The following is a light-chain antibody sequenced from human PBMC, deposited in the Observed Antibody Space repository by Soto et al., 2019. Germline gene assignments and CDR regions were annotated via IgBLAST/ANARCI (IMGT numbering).Light chain of an antibody. Sequence: QSVLTQPPSASGTPGQRVTIFCSGSTSNIGTNSVNWYQHLPGTAPKLLIYGDNQRPSGVPDRLSGSKSGTSASLAISGLQSEDEAHYYCASWDDSLNGHVLFGGGTKLTVL. CDR3: ASWDDSLNGHVL. CDR1: TSNIGTNS. CDR2: GDN. J-gene: IGLJ2*01. V-gene: IGLV1-44*01.